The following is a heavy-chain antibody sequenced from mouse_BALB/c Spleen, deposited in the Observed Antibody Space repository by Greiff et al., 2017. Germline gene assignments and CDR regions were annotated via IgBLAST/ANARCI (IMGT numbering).Heavy chain of an antibody. J-gene: IGHJ4*01. CDR1: GFTFSDYG. CDR3: ARESLEDAMDY. Sequence: EVKLVESGGGLVQPGGSRKLSCAASGFTFSDYGMAWVRQAPGKGPEWVAFISNLAYSIYYADTVTGRFTISRENVKNTLYLEMSSLRSEDTAMYYCARESLEDAMDYWGQGTSVTVSS. CDR2: ISNLAYSI. V-gene: IGHV5-15*02. D-gene: IGHD1-2*01.